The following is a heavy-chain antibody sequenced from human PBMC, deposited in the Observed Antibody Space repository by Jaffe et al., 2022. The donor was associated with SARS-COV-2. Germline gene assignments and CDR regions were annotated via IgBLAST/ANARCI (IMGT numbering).Heavy chain of an antibody. D-gene: IGHD3-3*01. Sequence: EVQLVESGGGLVKPGGSLRLSCAASGFTFSNAWMSWVRQAPGKGLEWVGRIKSKTDGGTTDYAAPVKGRFTISRDDSKNTLYLQMNSLKTEDTAVYYCTTDAGGGATLTTFGGRGYWGQGTLVTVSS. CDR2: IKSKTDGGTT. J-gene: IGHJ4*02. CDR1: GFTFSNAW. V-gene: IGHV3-15*01. CDR3: TTDAGGGATLTTFGGRGY.